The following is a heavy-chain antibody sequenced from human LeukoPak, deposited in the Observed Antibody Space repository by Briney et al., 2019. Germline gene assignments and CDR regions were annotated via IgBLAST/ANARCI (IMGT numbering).Heavy chain of an antibody. D-gene: IGHD3-16*01. V-gene: IGHV3-23*01. CDR2: ISAGGATT. J-gene: IGHJ4*02. Sequence: QPGGSLRLSCAASGFTFSSYTMNWVRQAPGKGLEWVSSISAGGATTYYADSVKGRFTVSRDNSENTLFLQMKSLSDDDTALYFCSRDDGGRYHNDYRLNLESVGNNWGQGALVTVSS. CDR3: SRDDGGRYHNDYRLNLESVGNN. CDR1: GFTFSSYT.